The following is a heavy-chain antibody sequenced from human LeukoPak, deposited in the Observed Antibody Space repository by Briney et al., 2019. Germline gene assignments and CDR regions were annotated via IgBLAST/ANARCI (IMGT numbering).Heavy chain of an antibody. J-gene: IGHJ4*02. CDR1: GFTFSSYA. D-gene: IGHD5-18*01. CDR3: AKSTAMVNYFDY. CDR2: ISGSGGST. Sequence: GGSPRLSCAASGFTFSSYAMSWVRQAPGKGLEWVSAISGSGGSTYYADSVKGRFTISRDNSKNTLYLQMNSLRAEDTAVYYCAKSTAMVNYFDYWGQGTLVTVSS. V-gene: IGHV3-23*01.